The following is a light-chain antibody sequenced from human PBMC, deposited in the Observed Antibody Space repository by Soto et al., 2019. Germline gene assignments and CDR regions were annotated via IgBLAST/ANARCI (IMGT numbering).Light chain of an antibody. V-gene: IGKV3-11*01. J-gene: IGKJ4*01. Sequence: EIELTQSPGTLSLSPGERATLSCRASQSVRSSYLAWYQQKPGQAPRLLIYDASNRATGIPARFSGSGSGTDFTLTISSLEPEDFAVYYCQQRSNWPPLTFGGGTKVEIK. CDR2: DAS. CDR3: QQRSNWPPLT. CDR1: QSVRSSY.